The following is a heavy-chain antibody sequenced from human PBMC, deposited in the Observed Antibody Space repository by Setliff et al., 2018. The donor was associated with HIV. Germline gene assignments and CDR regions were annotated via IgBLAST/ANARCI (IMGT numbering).Heavy chain of an antibody. CDR2: IYSTGST. V-gene: IGHV4-59*11. CDR1: GPSINIHY. J-gene: IGHJ4*02. Sequence: SSETLSLTCTVSGPSINIHYWSWIRQSPGKGFEWIGYIYSTGSTNYNPSLQSRVTISIVASRNQFSLKVTSVTAADTAVYYCAKGAGFYGDYTFDHWGQGRQVTVSS. D-gene: IGHD4-17*01. CDR3: AKGAGFYGDYTFDH.